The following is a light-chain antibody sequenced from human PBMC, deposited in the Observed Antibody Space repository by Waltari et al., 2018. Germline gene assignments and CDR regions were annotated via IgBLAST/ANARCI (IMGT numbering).Light chain of an antibody. Sequence: DIQMTQSPSSLSASVGDRVTITCQASQDISNYLNWYQQKPGKAPKLLIYDASNLETGVPSRFNGSGSGTDFTFTISSLQPEDIATYYCQQYDNLSYTFGQGTKLEIK. CDR2: DAS. CDR1: QDISNY. V-gene: IGKV1-33*01. CDR3: QQYDNLSYT. J-gene: IGKJ2*01.